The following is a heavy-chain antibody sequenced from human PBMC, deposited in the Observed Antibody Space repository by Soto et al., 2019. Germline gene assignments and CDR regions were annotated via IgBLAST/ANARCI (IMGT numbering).Heavy chain of an antibody. CDR2: INPNSGGT. D-gene: IGHD3-3*01. CDR1: GYTFTGYY. V-gene: IGHV1-2*04. Sequence: QVQLVQSGAEVKKPGASVKVSCKASGYTFTGYYMHWVRQAPGQGLEWMGWINPNSGGTNYAQKFQGWVTMTRDTAISTAYMELSRLRSDDTAVYYCARSVWSGYPRFDYWGQGTLVTVSS. CDR3: ARSVWSGYPRFDY. J-gene: IGHJ4*02.